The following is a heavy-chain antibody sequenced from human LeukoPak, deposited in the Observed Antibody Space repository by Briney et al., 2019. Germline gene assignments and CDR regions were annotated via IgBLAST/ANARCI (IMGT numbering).Heavy chain of an antibody. J-gene: IGHJ4*02. V-gene: IGHV1-18*01. D-gene: IGHD6-13*01. CDR3: ARGSSSWPDDY. CDR2: ISAYNCNT. Sequence: GCISAYNCNTNYPQKLQARVTMTTEKSKRKAYMEMRSLRSDDTAVYYCARGSSSWPDDYWGQGTLVTVSS.